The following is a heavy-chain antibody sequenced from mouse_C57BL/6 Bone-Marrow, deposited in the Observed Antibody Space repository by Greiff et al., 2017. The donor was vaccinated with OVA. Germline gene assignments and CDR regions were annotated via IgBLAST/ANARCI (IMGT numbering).Heavy chain of an antibody. D-gene: IGHD1-1*01. CDR3: TRDDGSSLFAY. CDR1: GFTFSSYA. CDR2: ISRGGDYI. V-gene: IGHV5-9-1*02. J-gene: IGHJ3*01. Sequence: EVKLMESGEGLVKPGGSLKLSCAASGFTFSSYAMSWVRQTPEKRLEWVAYISRGGDYIYSADTVQGRFTISRDNARNTLYLQMSSLKSEDTAMYYCTRDDGSSLFAYWGQGTLVTVSA.